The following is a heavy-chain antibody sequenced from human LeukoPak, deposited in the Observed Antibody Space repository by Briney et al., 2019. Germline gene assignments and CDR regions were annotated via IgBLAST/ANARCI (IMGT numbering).Heavy chain of an antibody. CDR2: IYYSGSTYYSGST. CDR1: GGSISSYY. D-gene: IGHD2-15*01. V-gene: IGHV4-59*12. Sequence: SETLSLTCTVSGGSISSYYWTWIRQPPGKGLEWIGYIYYSGSTYYSGSTNYNPSLKSRVTISVDTSKNQFSLKLSSVTAADTAVYYCASQFSATGGALYMDVWGKGTTVTISS. J-gene: IGHJ6*03. CDR3: ASQFSATGGALYMDV.